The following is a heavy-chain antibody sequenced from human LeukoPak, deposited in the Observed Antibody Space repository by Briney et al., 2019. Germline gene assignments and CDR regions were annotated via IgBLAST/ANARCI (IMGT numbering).Heavy chain of an antibody. CDR3: ARSSGWKYNIDY. J-gene: IGHJ4*02. CDR1: GFTFNAYY. V-gene: IGHV1-2*02. CDR2: INPNTGDT. Sequence: GASVKVSCKASGFTFNAYYIHWVRQAPGQGLEWMGWINPNTGDTNFAQKFQGRVTMTRDTSISTAYMELSRLRSDDTAMYYCARSSGWKYNIDYWGQGTLVTVSS. D-gene: IGHD6-19*01.